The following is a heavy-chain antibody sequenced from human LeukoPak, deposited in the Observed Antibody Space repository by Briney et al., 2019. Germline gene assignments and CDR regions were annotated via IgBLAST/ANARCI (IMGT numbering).Heavy chain of an antibody. CDR3: ARDPRGGFSYGWGAFDI. Sequence: GGSLRLSCAASGFTFSSHAMHWVRQAPGKGLEWVAIISYDGNNKYYADSVKGRFIISRDNSKNTLYLQMNSLRAEDTAIYYCARDPRGGFSYGWGAFDIWGQGTMVTVSS. D-gene: IGHD5-18*01. V-gene: IGHV3-30-3*01. J-gene: IGHJ3*02. CDR1: GFTFSSHA. CDR2: ISYDGNNK.